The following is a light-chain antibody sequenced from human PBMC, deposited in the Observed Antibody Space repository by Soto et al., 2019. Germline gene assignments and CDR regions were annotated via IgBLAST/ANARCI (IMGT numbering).Light chain of an antibody. Sequence: EIVLSQSPVTLSLSPWERATLSFRASQNVGSRYLAWYQQKPGQAPRLLIYGASSRATGIQDRFSGSGSGTEFTLTIRRLEPEDFAVYYCKQYGSSRTFGQGTKVDIK. CDR2: GAS. CDR1: QNVGSRY. CDR3: KQYGSSRT. V-gene: IGKV3-20*01. J-gene: IGKJ1*01.